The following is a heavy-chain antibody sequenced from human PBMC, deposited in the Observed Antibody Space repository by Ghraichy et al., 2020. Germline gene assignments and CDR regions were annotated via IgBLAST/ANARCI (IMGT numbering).Heavy chain of an antibody. CDR1: GFTFDDYA. D-gene: IGHD2-2*01. J-gene: IGHJ6*02. V-gene: IGHV3-9*01. CDR2: ISWNSGSI. Sequence: GGSLRLSCAASGFTFDDYAMHWVRQAPGKGLEWVSGISWNSGSIGYADSVKGRFTISRDNAKNSLYLQMNSLRAEDTALYYCAKDMGYQLLSPMDVWGQGTTVTGSS. CDR3: AKDMGYQLLSPMDV.